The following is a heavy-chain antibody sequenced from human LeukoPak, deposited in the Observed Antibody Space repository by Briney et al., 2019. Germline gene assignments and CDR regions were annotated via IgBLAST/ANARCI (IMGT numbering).Heavy chain of an antibody. CDR1: GFTFSSYA. Sequence: GRSLRLSCAASGFTFSSYAMHWVRQAPGKGLEWVAVISYDGSNKYYADSVKGRFTISRDNSKNTLYLQMNSLRAEDTAVYYCARPLGTTGLWFAFDIWGQGTMVTVSS. D-gene: IGHD1-7*01. J-gene: IGHJ3*02. CDR2: ISYDGSNK. V-gene: IGHV3-30-3*01. CDR3: ARPLGTTGLWFAFDI.